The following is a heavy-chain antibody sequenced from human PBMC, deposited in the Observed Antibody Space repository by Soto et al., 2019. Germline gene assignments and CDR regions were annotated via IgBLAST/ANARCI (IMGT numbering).Heavy chain of an antibody. J-gene: IGHJ6*02. CDR3: AREGVPTHGLDV. V-gene: IGHV4-4*02. CDR2: IFNGGST. D-gene: IGHD3-16*01. CDR1: GGSIRSNNY. Sequence: SETLSLTCAVSGGSIRSNNYWCWVRQPPGKGLEWIGDIFNGGSTYYNPSLKTRVTMSVDTSKNHFSLNLSSVTAADTAVYFCAREGVPTHGLDVWGQGTTVTVSS.